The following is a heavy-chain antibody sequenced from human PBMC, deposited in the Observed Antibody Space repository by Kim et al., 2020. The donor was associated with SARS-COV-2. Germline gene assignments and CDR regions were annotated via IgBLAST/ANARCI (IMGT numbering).Heavy chain of an antibody. CDR1: GFTFGDYA. Sequence: GGSLRLSCTASGFTFGDYAMSWFRQAPGKGLEWVGFIRSKAYGGTTEYAASVKGRFTISRDDSKSIAYLQMNSLKTEDTAVYYCTRGGYITMVRGASNFYYYYGMDVWGQGTTVTVSS. V-gene: IGHV3-49*03. J-gene: IGHJ6*02. CDR2: IRSKAYGGTT. D-gene: IGHD3-10*01. CDR3: TRGGYITMVRGASNFYYYYGMDV.